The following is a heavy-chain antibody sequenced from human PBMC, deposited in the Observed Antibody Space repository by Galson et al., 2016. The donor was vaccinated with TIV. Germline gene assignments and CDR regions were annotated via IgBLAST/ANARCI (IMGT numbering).Heavy chain of an antibody. D-gene: IGHD3-10*01. CDR2: IIPMFGTA. V-gene: IGHV1-69*13. CDR1: GGTFSRYA. Sequence: SVKVSCKASGGTFSRYAISWVRQAPGQGLEWMGRIIPMFGTANYAQKFQGRVTSAADESTSTAYMELSSLRSEDTAVYYCARESRLGSFKAFDIWGQGTMVTVSS. CDR3: ARESRLGSFKAFDI. J-gene: IGHJ3*02.